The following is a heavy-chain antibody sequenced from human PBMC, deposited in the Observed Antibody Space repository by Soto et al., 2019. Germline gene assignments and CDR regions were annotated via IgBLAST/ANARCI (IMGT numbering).Heavy chain of an antibody. V-gene: IGHV4-31*03. D-gene: IGHD6-19*01. CDR3: AREQWGFDS. J-gene: IGHJ4*02. CDR2: IYYTGNS. CDR1: NGAISTNGHY. Sequence: QVQLQESGPELVKSSQTLSLTCTVSNGAISTNGHYWTWIRQRPGKGLEWIAYIYYTGNSYYNPSLKSGLTISIATSKNQFSLTLRSVTAADTAVYYCAREQWGFDSWGQGTLVTVSS.